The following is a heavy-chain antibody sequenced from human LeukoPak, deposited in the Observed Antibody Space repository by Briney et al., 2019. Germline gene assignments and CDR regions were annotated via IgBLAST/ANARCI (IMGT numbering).Heavy chain of an antibody. CDR2: INHSGST. Sequence: PSETLSLTCAVYGGSFSGYYWSWIRQPPGKGLEWIGEINHSGSTNYNPSLKSRVTISVDTSKNQFSLKLSSVTAADTAVYYCARRGGYCGSTSCFNWFDPWGQGTLVTVSS. V-gene: IGHV4-34*01. D-gene: IGHD2-2*01. CDR3: ARRGGYCGSTSCFNWFDP. J-gene: IGHJ5*02. CDR1: GGSFSGYY.